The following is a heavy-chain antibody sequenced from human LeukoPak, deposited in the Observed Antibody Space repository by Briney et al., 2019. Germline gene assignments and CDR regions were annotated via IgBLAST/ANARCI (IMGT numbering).Heavy chain of an antibody. J-gene: IGHJ3*02. V-gene: IGHV1-8*01. Sequence: ASVKVSCKASGYTFTSYDINWVRQATGQGLEWMGWMNPNSGNTGYAQKFQGRVTMTRNTSISTAYMELSSLRSEDTAVYYCARADYEGYNWNDDACDIWGQGTMVTVSS. CDR2: MNPNSGNT. D-gene: IGHD1-1*01. CDR1: GYTFTSYD. CDR3: ARADYEGYNWNDDACDI.